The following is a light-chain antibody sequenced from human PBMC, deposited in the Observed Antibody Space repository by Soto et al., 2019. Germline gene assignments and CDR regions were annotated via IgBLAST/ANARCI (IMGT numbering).Light chain of an antibody. Sequence: QSALTQPASVSGSPGQSITISCTGTSSDVGGYNYVSWYQQHPGKAPKLMIYDVSNRPSGVSNRFSGSKSGNTVSLTLSGLQAEDEADYYCSSYTSSSTYVFGTGTQLTVL. CDR1: SSDVGGYNY. CDR3: SSYTSSSTYV. CDR2: DVS. V-gene: IGLV2-14*01. J-gene: IGLJ1*01.